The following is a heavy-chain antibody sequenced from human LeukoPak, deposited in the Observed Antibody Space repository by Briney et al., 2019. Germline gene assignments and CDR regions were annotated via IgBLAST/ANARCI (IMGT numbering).Heavy chain of an antibody. V-gene: IGHV1-69*13. CDR2: IIPIFGTA. CDR3: ASGETSDIVVVPAAGKFDY. Sequence: SVKVSCKASGGIFSSYAISWVRQAPGQGLEWMGGIIPIFGTANYAQKFQGRVTITADESTSTAYMELSSLRSEDTAVYYCASGETSDIVVVPAAGKFDYWGQGTLVTVSS. D-gene: IGHD2-2*01. J-gene: IGHJ4*02. CDR1: GGIFSSYA.